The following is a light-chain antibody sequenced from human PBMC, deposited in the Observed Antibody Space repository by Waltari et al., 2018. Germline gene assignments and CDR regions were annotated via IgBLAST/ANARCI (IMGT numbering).Light chain of an antibody. CDR3: QQYDISPLT. V-gene: IGKV3-20*01. CDR1: QTVRTTY. CDR2: GAS. J-gene: IGKJ4*01. Sequence: EIVLTQSPGPLSLSPGERATLSCRAGQTVRTTYLAWYQQKPGQAPTLLIYGASSRATGIPDRFSGSGSGTDFSLTISSLEPEDFAVYYCQQYDISPLTFGGGTKVEIK.